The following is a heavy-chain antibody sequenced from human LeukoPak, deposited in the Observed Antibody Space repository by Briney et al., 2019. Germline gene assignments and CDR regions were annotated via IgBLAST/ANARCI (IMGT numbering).Heavy chain of an antibody. CDR2: IWYDGSNK. Sequence: PGASLRLSCAASGFTFSSYGMHWVRQAPGKGLEWVAVIWYDGSNKYYADSVKGRFTISRDNSKNTLYLQMNSLRAEDTAVHYCARAARYYDSSGQGAGFDYWGQGTLVTVSS. CDR1: GFTFSSYG. CDR3: ARAARYYDSSGQGAGFDY. V-gene: IGHV3-33*01. D-gene: IGHD3-22*01. J-gene: IGHJ4*02.